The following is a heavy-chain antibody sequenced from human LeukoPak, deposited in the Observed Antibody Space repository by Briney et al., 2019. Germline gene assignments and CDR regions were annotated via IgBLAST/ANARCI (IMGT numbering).Heavy chain of an antibody. J-gene: IGHJ4*02. Sequence: PGGSLRLSCAASGFTVSSNYMSWVRQAPGKGLEWVSAISGSGGSTYYADSVKGRFTISRDNSKNTLYLQMNSLRAEDTAVYYCAKDLGRPPPLLWGLDYWGQGTLVTVSS. CDR2: ISGSGGST. CDR1: GFTVSSNY. CDR3: AKDLGRPPPLLWGLDY. V-gene: IGHV3-23*01. D-gene: IGHD3-10*01.